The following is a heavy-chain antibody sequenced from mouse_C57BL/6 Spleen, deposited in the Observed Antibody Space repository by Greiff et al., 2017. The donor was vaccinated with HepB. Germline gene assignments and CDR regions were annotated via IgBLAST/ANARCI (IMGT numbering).Heavy chain of an antibody. J-gene: IGHJ4*01. Sequence: DVMLVESGGGLVKPGGSLKLSCAASGFTFSSYAMSWVRQTPEKRLEWVATISDGGSYTYYPDNVKGRFTISRDNAKNNLYLQMSHLKSEDTAMYYCARDADYDYDAMDYWGQGTSVTVSS. CDR2: ISDGGSYT. V-gene: IGHV5-4*01. CDR1: GFTFSSYA. D-gene: IGHD1-1*02. CDR3: ARDADYDYDAMDY.